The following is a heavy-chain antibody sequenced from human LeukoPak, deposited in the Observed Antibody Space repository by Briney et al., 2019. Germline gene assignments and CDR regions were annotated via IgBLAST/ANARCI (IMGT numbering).Heavy chain of an antibody. D-gene: IGHD1-26*01. CDR3: AKDIGASGSYSPHYYGMDV. J-gene: IGHJ6*02. V-gene: IGHV3-43D*03. Sequence: GGSLRLSCAASGFTFDDYAMHWVRHAPGKGLEWVSLISWDGGSTYHADSVKGRFTISRDNSKNSLYLQMNSLRAEDTALYYCAKDIGASGSYSPHYYGMDVWGQGTTVTVSS. CDR1: GFTFDDYA. CDR2: ISWDGGST.